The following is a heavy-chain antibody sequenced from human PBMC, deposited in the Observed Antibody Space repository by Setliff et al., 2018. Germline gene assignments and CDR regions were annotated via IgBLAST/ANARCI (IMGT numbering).Heavy chain of an antibody. J-gene: IGHJ3*02. D-gene: IGHD1-26*01. CDR3: ARTLPTYCRDGPCKVGALDI. CDR2: VRHRGGT. CDR1: GYSISSGYY. V-gene: IGHV4-38-2*01. Sequence: LSLTCAVSGYSISSGYYWGWIRQPPGKGLEWLGSVRHRGGTYYNPSLKSRVTISLDTSKNQFSLKLSSVTAADTAVYYCARTLPTYCRDGPCKVGALDIWGQGTMVTVSS.